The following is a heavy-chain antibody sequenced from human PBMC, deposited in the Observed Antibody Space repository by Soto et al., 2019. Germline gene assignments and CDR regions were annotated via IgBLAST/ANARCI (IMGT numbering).Heavy chain of an antibody. CDR1: GFTFDDYA. J-gene: IGHJ6*03. CDR3: AKAVFGDYDVSDYYYYYMDV. CDR2: ITWSSGSR. Sequence: EAQLVESGGGLVQPGGSLRLSCAASGFTFDDYAMHWVRLTPGKGLEWVSGITWSSGSRGYADSVKGRFTISRDNAKRALFLEMSSLRIEDTALYYCAKAVFGDYDVSDYYYYYMDVWGKGTTVTVSS. D-gene: IGHD4-17*01. V-gene: IGHV3-9*01.